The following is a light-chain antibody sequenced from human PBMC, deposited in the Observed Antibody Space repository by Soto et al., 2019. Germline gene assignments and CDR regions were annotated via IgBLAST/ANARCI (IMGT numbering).Light chain of an antibody. CDR1: QSISSW. J-gene: IGKJ1*01. CDR3: QQYNSYSGT. CDR2: DAS. Sequence: DIQMTQPTSTLSASVGDRVTITCRASQSISSWLAWYQQKPGKAPKLLIYDASSLESGVPSRFSGSGSGTEFTLTISSLQPDDFATYYCQQYNSYSGTFGPGTQV. V-gene: IGKV1-5*01.